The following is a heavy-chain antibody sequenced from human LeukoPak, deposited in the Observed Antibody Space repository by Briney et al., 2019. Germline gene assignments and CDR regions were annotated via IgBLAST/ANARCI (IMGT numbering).Heavy chain of an antibody. CDR3: ARDTDDFQGLDI. Sequence: GGSLRLSCAASGFTFSNAWMSWVRQAQGKGLEWVANINLDGNGRFYVDSVKGRFTISRDNNKKSVYLQMNSLRAEDTAVYYCARDTDDFQGLDIWGQGTRVTVSS. D-gene: IGHD3-3*01. V-gene: IGHV3-7*01. J-gene: IGHJ3*02. CDR1: GFTFSNAW. CDR2: INLDGNGR.